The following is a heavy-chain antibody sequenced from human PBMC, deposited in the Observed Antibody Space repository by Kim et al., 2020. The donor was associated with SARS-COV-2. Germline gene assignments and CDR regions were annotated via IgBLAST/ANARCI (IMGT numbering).Heavy chain of an antibody. V-gene: IGHV3-30*04. Sequence: GGSLRLSCAASGFTFSSYAMHWVRQAPGKGLEWVAVISYDGSNKYYADSVKGRFTISRDNSKNTLYLQMNSLRAEDTAVYYCARDWIRITMIVVVQPIPSGVPDYWGQGTLVTVSS. D-gene: IGHD3-22*01. CDR3: ARDWIRITMIVVVQPIPSGVPDY. J-gene: IGHJ4*02. CDR1: GFTFSSYA. CDR2: ISYDGSNK.